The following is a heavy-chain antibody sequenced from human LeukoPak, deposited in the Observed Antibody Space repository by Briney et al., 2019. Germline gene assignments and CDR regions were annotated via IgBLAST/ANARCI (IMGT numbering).Heavy chain of an antibody. CDR3: AKSNGYGLIDI. J-gene: IGHJ3*02. Sequence: SETLSLTCSVSGGSFSNYYWGWVRQPPGKALEWIGNIFYSGSTYYSPSLKSRVTISLDTSRNQFSLKLNSVTAADTAVYYCAKSNGYGLIDIWGQGTMVTVSS. D-gene: IGHD3-22*01. CDR2: IFYSGST. V-gene: IGHV4-59*12. CDR1: GGSFSNYY.